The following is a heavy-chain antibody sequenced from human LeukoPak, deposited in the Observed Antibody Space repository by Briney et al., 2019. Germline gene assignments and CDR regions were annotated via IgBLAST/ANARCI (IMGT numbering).Heavy chain of an antibody. D-gene: IGHD3-22*01. Sequence: SETLSLTCTVSGGSISPYFWSWIRQPPGKGLEWIGYIYYTGSTSYNPSLKSRVTISADTSKNQFSLKLRSVTAADTAVYYCARHYPNHRYDSSGYYYGGFDYWGQGTAVTVSS. CDR1: GGSISPYF. CDR2: IYYTGST. CDR3: ARHYPNHRYDSSGYYYGGFDY. V-gene: IGHV4-59*08. J-gene: IGHJ4*02.